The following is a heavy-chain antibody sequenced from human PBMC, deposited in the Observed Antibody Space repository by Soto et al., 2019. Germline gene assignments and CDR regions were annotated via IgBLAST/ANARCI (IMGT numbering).Heavy chain of an antibody. V-gene: IGHV4-61*01. CDR2: IYYSGST. Sequence: SETMSLTCTVSGGSVSSGSYYWSWIRQPPGKGLEWIGYIYYSGSTNYNPSLKSRVTISVDTSKNQFSLKLSSVTAADTAVYYCAREGVDTANYGMDVWGQGTTVTVSS. J-gene: IGHJ6*02. CDR1: GGSVSSGSYY. D-gene: IGHD5-18*01. CDR3: AREGVDTANYGMDV.